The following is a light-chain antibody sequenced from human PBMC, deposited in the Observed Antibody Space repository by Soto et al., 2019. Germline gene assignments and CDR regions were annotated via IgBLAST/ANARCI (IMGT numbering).Light chain of an antibody. Sequence: EIVMTQSPATLCVSPGERATLSCRASQSVSSNLAWYQQKPGQAPRLLIYGASTRATGIPVRFSGSGSGTEFTLTISSLQSEDFAVYYCQQYNNWPPVTFGQGTRLEIK. CDR2: GAS. CDR3: QQYNNWPPVT. CDR1: QSVSSN. V-gene: IGKV3-15*01. J-gene: IGKJ5*01.